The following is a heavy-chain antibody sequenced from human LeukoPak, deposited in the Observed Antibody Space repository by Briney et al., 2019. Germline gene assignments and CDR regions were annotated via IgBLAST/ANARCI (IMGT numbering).Heavy chain of an antibody. Sequence: GGSLRLSCAASGFTFSSYAMSWVRQAPGKGLEWVSAISGSGGSTYYADSVKGRFTISRDNSKNTLYLQMNSLRAEDTAVYYCAKDRRDCSSTNCYTLLGAFDIWGQGTMVTVSS. J-gene: IGHJ3*02. CDR2: ISGSGGST. CDR1: GFTFSSYA. D-gene: IGHD2-2*02. V-gene: IGHV3-23*01. CDR3: AKDRRDCSSTNCYTLLGAFDI.